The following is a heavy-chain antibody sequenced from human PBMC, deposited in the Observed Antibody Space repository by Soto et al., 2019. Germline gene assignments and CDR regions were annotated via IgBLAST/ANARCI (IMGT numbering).Heavy chain of an antibody. CDR3: ARGLYLTEPSQGTGPDP. J-gene: IGHJ5*02. CDR1: GGSFSGYY. D-gene: IGHD3-9*01. CDR2: INHSGST. Sequence: PSETLSLTCAVYGGSFSGYYWSWIRQPPGKGLEWIGEINHSGSTNYNPSLKSRVTISVDTSKNQFSLKLSSVTAADTAVYYCARGLYLTEPSQGTGPDPWGQGTLVTVSS. V-gene: IGHV4-34*01.